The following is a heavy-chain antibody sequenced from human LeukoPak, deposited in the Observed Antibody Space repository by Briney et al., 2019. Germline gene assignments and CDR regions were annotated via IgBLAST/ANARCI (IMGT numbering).Heavy chain of an antibody. CDR1: GFTFSSYG. CDR3: ARGVLEYQLLFWFDP. CDR2: IWYDGSNK. D-gene: IGHD2-2*01. J-gene: IGHJ5*02. V-gene: IGHV3-33*01. Sequence: GGSLRLSCAASGFTFSSYGMHWVRQAPGKGLEWVAVIWYDGSNKYYADSVKGRFTISRDNSKNTLYLQMNSLRAEDTAVYYCARGVLEYQLLFWFDPWGQGTLVTVSS.